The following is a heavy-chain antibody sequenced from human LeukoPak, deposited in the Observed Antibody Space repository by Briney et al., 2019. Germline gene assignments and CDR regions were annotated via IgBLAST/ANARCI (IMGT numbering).Heavy chain of an antibody. D-gene: IGHD4-11*01. J-gene: IGHJ4*02. CDR2: IYPSGST. Sequence: SETLSLTCTVSGGPISSGSYYWSWIRQPAGKGLEWIGHIYPSGSTNYNPSLKSRVTISIDTSRNQFSPNLNSVTAADTAVYYCAREYSNPLRYFDYWGQGTLVTVSS. CDR1: GGPISSGSYY. CDR3: AREYSNPLRYFDY. V-gene: IGHV4-61*09.